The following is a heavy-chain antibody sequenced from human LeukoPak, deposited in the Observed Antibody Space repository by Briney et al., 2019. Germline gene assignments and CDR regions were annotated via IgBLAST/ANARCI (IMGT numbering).Heavy chain of an antibody. CDR1: GGSISCYY. CDR3: ARHWSHSVAQFGRSYWFDP. Sequence: SETLSLTCIVSGGSISCYYWSWIRQPAGKGLEWIGHMDTSGHTNYNSSLMSRVTMSVDTSKNQFSLRLTSVTAADTAVYYCARHWSHSVAQFGRSYWFDPWGQGTLVTVSS. J-gene: IGHJ5*02. CDR2: MDTSGHT. D-gene: IGHD2-15*01. V-gene: IGHV4-4*07.